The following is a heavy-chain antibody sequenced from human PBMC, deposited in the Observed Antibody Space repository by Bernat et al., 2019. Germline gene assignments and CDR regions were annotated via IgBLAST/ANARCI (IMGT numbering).Heavy chain of an antibody. CDR1: GGSIRSYY. CDR3: ARGGAYGSLYYYYMDV. CDR2: IYYSGST. J-gene: IGHJ6*03. Sequence: QVQLQESGPGLVKPSETLSLSCTVSGGSIRSYYWSWIRQPPGRGLEWIGFIYYSGSTNYNPSLKSRVTISVDTSKNQFSLKLSSVTAVDTAVYYWARGGAYGSLYYYYMDVWGKGTTVTVPS. V-gene: IGHV4-59*01. D-gene: IGHD3-10*01.